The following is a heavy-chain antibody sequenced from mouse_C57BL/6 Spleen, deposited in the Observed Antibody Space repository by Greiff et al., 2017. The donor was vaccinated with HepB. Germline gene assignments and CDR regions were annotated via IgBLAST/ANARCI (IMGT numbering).Heavy chain of an antibody. V-gene: IGHV5-6*01. Sequence: EVQLVESGGDLVKPGGSLKLSCAASGFTFSSYGMSWVRQTPDKRLEWVATISSGGSYTYYPDSVKGRFTISRDNAKSNLYLQVRSLKSEDTAMYYCARPPSTTVNLYFDVWGTGTTVTVSS. CDR1: GFTFSSYG. J-gene: IGHJ1*03. CDR2: ISSGGSYT. D-gene: IGHD2-13*01. CDR3: ARPPSTTVNLYFDV.